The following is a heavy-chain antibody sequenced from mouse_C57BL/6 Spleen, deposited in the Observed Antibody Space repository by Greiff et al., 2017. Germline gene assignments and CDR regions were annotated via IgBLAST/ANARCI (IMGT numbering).Heavy chain of an antibody. D-gene: IGHD1-1*01. V-gene: IGHV1-26*01. Sequence: VQLQQSGPELVKPGASVKISCKASGYTFTDYYMNWVKQSHGKSLEWIGDINPNNGGTSYNQKFKGKATLTVDKSSSTAYMELRSLTSEDSAVYYCVITTVVDYWGQGTTLTVSS. CDR1: GYTFTDYY. CDR3: VITTVVDY. J-gene: IGHJ2*01. CDR2: INPNNGGT.